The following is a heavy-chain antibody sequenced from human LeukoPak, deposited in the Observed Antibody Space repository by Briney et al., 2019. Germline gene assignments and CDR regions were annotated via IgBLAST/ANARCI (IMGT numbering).Heavy chain of an antibody. CDR2: ISAYNGNT. Sequence: ASVKVSCKASGHTFTSHDINWVRQAPGQGLEWMGWISAYNGNTNYAQKLQGRVTMTTDTSTSTAYMELRSLRSDDTAVYYCARVGQDFGVVISAFDIWGQGTMVTVSS. D-gene: IGHD3-3*01. J-gene: IGHJ3*02. V-gene: IGHV1-18*01. CDR1: GHTFTSHD. CDR3: ARVGQDFGVVISAFDI.